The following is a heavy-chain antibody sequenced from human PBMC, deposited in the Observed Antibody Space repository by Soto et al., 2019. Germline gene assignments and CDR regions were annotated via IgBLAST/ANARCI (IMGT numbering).Heavy chain of an antibody. CDR3: ARISQSDFWSGYYYFFDY. V-gene: IGHV1-18*01. CDR2: ITAFNGNT. D-gene: IGHD3-3*01. CDR1: GYTFTDYG. J-gene: IGHJ4*02. Sequence: QVHLVQSGAEVEKPGASVKVSCKASGYTFTDYGISWVRQAPGQGLQWMGRITAFNGNTKYAQQFQGRVTMTTDTSTSTAYMELRSLESDDTAVYYCARISQSDFWSGYYYFFDYWGQGTLVTVSS.